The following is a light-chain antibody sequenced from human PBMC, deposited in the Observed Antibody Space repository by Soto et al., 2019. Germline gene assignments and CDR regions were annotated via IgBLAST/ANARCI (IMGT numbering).Light chain of an antibody. CDR2: DVS. CDR3: CSSAGAFYV. V-gene: IGLV2-11*01. J-gene: IGLJ1*01. Sequence: QSALTQPRSVSGSPGQSVTISCTGTSSDIGGHISVSWFQQHAGKAPKLMIYDVSKRPSGVPDRFSGSKSGNTASLTISGLQAEDEADYYCCSSAGAFYVFGTGTQLTVL. CDR1: SSDIGGHIS.